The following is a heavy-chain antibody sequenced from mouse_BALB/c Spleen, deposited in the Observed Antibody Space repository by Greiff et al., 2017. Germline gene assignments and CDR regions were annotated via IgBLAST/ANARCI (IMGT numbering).Heavy chain of an antibody. Sequence: EVHLVESGPGLVKPSQSLSLTCSVTGYSITSGYYWNWIRQFPGNKLEWMGYISYDGSNNYNPSLKNRISITRDTSKNQFFLKLNSVTTEDTATYYCARGRDYDSRFAYWGQGTLVTVSA. CDR3: ARGRDYDSRFAY. CDR1: GYSITSGYY. D-gene: IGHD2-4*01. CDR2: ISYDGSN. V-gene: IGHV3-6*02. J-gene: IGHJ3*01.